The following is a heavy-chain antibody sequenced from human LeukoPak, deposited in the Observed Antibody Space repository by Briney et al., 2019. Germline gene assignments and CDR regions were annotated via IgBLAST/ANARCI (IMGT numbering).Heavy chain of an antibody. CDR1: GFTFDDYA. CDR3: ARERWLQPDY. CDR2: ISWNSGSI. D-gene: IGHD5-24*01. J-gene: IGHJ4*02. V-gene: IGHV3-9*01. Sequence: GGSLRLSCAASGFTFDDYAMHWVRQAPGKGLEWVSGISWNSGSIGYADSVKGRFTISRDNAKNSLYLQMNSLRAEDTALYYCARERWLQPDYWGQGILVTVSS.